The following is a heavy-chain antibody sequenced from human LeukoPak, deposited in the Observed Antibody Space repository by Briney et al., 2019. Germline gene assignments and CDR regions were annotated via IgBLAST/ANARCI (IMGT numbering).Heavy chain of an antibody. CDR3: ANSYI. J-gene: IGHJ3*02. CDR1: GFTFSSYS. Sequence: GGSLRLSCAASGFTFSSYSMNWVRQAPGKGLEWVSVIHGGGTTYYADSVKGRFTISRDSSKNTLYLQMNSLRAEDTAVYYCANSYIWGQGTMVTVSS. D-gene: IGHD2-15*01. CDR2: IHGGGTT. V-gene: IGHV3-53*01.